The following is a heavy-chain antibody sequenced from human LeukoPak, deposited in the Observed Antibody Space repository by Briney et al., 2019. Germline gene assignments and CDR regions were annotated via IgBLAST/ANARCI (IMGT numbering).Heavy chain of an antibody. CDR1: GFTFSSYA. D-gene: IGHD5-12*01. V-gene: IGHV3-23*01. CDR2: ISGSGGST. CDR3: AGGYSGYDSYYYYMDV. J-gene: IGHJ6*03. Sequence: GGSLRLSCAASGFTFSSYAMSWVRQAPGKGLEWVSAISGSGGSTYYADSVKGRFTISRDNSKNTLYLQMNSLRAEDTAVYYCAGGYSGYDSYYYYMDVWGKGTTVTISS.